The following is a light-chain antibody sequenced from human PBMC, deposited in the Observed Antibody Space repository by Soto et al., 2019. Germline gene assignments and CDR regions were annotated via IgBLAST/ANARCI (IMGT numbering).Light chain of an antibody. CDR2: GVS. CDR1: QRVRRTY. CDR3: QQYTGPPTT. J-gene: IGKJ5*01. Sequence: ILFTQSACTLSLSPGDRATLYCRGSQRVRRTYLAWYQQKPGQAPRLLIWGVSNRATGIPDRFSGSGSGTDFTLTITRLEPEDSAVYFCQQYTGPPTTFGQGTRLEIK. V-gene: IGKV3-20*01.